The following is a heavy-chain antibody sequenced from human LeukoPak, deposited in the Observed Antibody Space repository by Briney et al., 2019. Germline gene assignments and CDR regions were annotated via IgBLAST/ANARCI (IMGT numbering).Heavy chain of an antibody. CDR3: ALTGYSSSWYYYYYYYMDV. CDR2: INPNSGGT. V-gene: IGHV1-2*02. J-gene: IGHJ6*03. CDR1: GYTFTGYY. Sequence: AAVKVSCKASGYTFTGYYMHWVRQAPGQGLEWMGWINPNSGGTNYAQKFQGGVTMTRDTSISTAYMELSRLRSDDTAVYYCALTGYSSSWYYYYYYYMDVWGKGTTVTVSS. D-gene: IGHD6-13*01.